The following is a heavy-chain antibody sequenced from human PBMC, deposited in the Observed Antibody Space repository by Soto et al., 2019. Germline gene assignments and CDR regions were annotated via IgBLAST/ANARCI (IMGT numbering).Heavy chain of an antibody. V-gene: IGHV3-23*01. CDR1: GFTFSSQD. D-gene: IGHD3-16*01. Sequence: EVQLLESGGGLVQPGGSLRLSCAASGFTFSSQDMTWVRQAPGEGLEWVSTIFGSGAYSADSVKGRFTVSRDNSKNMLFLKMNSLRAEDTAVYYCAKDDRSLGRRYFDLWGRGTLVSVSS. CDR3: AKDDRSLGRRYFDL. J-gene: IGHJ2*01. CDR2: IFGSGA.